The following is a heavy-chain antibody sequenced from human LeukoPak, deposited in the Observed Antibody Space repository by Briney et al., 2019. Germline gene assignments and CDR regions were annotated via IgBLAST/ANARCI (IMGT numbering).Heavy chain of an antibody. J-gene: IGHJ6*02. Sequence: SGGSLRLSCTASGFTFGDYAMSWVRQAPGKGLEWVGFIRSKAYGGTTEYAASVKGRFTISRDDSKSIAYLQMNSLRTEDTAVYYCTRDGRGVAARPGYYYGMDVWGQGTTVTVSS. CDR3: TRDGRGVAARPGYYYGMDV. CDR1: GFTFGDYA. V-gene: IGHV3-49*04. CDR2: IRSKAYGGTT. D-gene: IGHD6-6*01.